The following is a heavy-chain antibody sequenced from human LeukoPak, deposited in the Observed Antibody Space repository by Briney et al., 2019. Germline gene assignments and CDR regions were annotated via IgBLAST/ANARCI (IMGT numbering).Heavy chain of an antibody. CDR3: ARYCSSTSCYNGFDP. CDR1: GYTFTSYG. D-gene: IGHD2-2*01. J-gene: IGHJ5*02. Sequence: ASVEVSCKASGYTFTSYGISWVRQAPGQGLEWMGWISAYNGNTNYAQKLQGRVTMTTDTSTSTAYMELRSLRSDDTAVYYCARYCSSTSCYNGFDPWGQGTLVTVSS. V-gene: IGHV1-18*01. CDR2: ISAYNGNT.